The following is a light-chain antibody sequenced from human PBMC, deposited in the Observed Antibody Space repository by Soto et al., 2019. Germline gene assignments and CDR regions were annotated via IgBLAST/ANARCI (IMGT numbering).Light chain of an antibody. V-gene: IGKV1-5*03. J-gene: IGKJ1*01. CDR2: KAS. Sequence: DIQMTQSASTLSASVGDRVTITCRASQSISSWLAWYKKKPGKAPKLRIYKASSLESGVPSRFSGSGSGTEFTLTISSLQPDDFATYYCQQYNSYSPTFGQGTKVDIK. CDR1: QSISSW. CDR3: QQYNSYSPT.